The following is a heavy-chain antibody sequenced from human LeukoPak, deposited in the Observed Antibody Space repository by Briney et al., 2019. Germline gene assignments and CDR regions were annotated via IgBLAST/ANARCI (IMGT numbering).Heavy chain of an antibody. Sequence: GESLKISFKGSGXSFTSYWISWVRQMPGKGLEWMGRIDPSDSYTNYSPSFQGHVTISADKSISTAYLQWSSLKASDTAMYYCARQGSYYFIDYWGQGTLVTVSS. D-gene: IGHD1-26*01. CDR2: IDPSDSYT. V-gene: IGHV5-10-1*01. J-gene: IGHJ4*02. CDR3: ARQGSYYFIDY. CDR1: GXSFTSYW.